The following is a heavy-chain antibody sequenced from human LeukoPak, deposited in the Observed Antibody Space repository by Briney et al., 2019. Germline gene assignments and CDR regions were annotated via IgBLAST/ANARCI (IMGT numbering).Heavy chain of an antibody. J-gene: IGHJ4*02. CDR2: INGDGSST. CDR3: ARGGGDYRQLDY. D-gene: IGHD4-17*01. V-gene: IGHV3-74*01. Sequence: PGRSLRLSCAASDFSFSNYGMHWVRQAPGKGLVWVSRINGDGSSTAYADSVKGRFTISRDNAKNTLYLQMNGLRAEETAVYYCARGGGDYRQLDYWGQGTLVTVSS. CDR1: DFSFSNYG.